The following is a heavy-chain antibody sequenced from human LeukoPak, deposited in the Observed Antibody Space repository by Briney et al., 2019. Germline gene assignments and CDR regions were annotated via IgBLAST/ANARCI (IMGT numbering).Heavy chain of an antibody. J-gene: IGHJ4*02. CDR2: INQGGSDK. V-gene: IGHV3-7*01. CDR1: GFPFSGHW. Sequence: GGPLRLSCAPSGFPFSGHWMIWVRQAPGKGLEWVANINQGGSDKYYVDSVKGRFTISRDNANNLLYLQMNSLRGEDTAVYYCTRDRSRAEDDWGQGTLVTVSS. D-gene: IGHD1-14*01. CDR3: TRDRSRAEDD.